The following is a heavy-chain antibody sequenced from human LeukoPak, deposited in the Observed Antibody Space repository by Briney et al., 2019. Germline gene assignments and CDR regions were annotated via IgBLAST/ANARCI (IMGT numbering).Heavy chain of an antibody. CDR1: GFTLSGYW. CDR3: AKGRIPAPGITSDY. J-gene: IGHJ4*02. V-gene: IGHV3-74*01. D-gene: IGHD2-2*01. Sequence: EGSLRLSCAASGFTLSGYWMHWVRQAPGTGLEWVSRINSDGTSTSYAASVKCRFTISRDNSNNKVYLQMNSLRAEDPAVYYFAKGRIPAPGITSDYWGQGTLVTVSS. CDR2: INSDGTST.